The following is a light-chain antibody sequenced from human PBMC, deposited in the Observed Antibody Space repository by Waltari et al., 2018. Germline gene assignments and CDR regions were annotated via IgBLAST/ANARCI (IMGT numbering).Light chain of an antibody. Sequence: DIQMTQSPSSLSASVVDRVTITCQASQAISNYLNWYQQKPGKAPKLLIYDASNLETGVPSRFSGSGSGTDFTFTISSLQPEDIATYYCQQYDNLPLTFGGGTKVEIK. CDR2: DAS. CDR3: QQYDNLPLT. J-gene: IGKJ4*01. CDR1: QAISNY. V-gene: IGKV1-33*01.